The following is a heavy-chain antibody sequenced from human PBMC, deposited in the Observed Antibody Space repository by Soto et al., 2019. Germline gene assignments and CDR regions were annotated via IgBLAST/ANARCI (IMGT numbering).Heavy chain of an antibody. J-gene: IGHJ4*02. D-gene: IGHD2-21*02. V-gene: IGHV1-69*01. CDR2: IIPIFGTA. CDR1: GGTFSSYA. Sequence: QVQLVQSGAEVKKPGSSVKVSCKASGGTFSSYAISWVRQAPGQGPEWMGGIIPIFGTANYAQKFQGRVTITADESTSTDYMELSSLRSEDTAVYYCARDLEGYCGGDCSYWGQGTLVTVSS. CDR3: ARDLEGYCGGDCSY.